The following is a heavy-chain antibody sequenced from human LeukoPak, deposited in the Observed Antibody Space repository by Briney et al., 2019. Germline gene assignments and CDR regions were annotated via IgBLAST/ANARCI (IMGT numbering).Heavy chain of an antibody. CDR2: IYNSGST. Sequence: SETLSLTCTVSGGSISSYYWNWIRQPPGKGLEWIGYIYNSGSTNYNPSLKSRVTISLDTSKNQFSLQLSSVTTADTAVYFCARSVAPDSYTPFAYWGQGTLVTVPS. D-gene: IGHD3-16*02. V-gene: IGHV4-59*01. CDR1: GGSISSYY. CDR3: ARSVAPDSYTPFAY. J-gene: IGHJ4*02.